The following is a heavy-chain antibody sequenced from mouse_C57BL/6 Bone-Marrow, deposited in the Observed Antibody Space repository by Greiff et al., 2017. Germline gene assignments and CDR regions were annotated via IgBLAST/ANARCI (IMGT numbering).Heavy chain of an antibody. CDR2: ISYDGSN. D-gene: IGHD1-1*01. CDR3: AREEAYGSSAY. J-gene: IGHJ3*01. CDR1: GYSITSGYY. V-gene: IGHV3-6*01. Sequence: ESGPGLVKPSQSLSLTCSVTGYSITSGYYWNWIRQFPGNKLEWMGYISYDGSNNYNPSLKNRISITRDTSKNQFFLKLNSVTTEDTATYYCAREEAYGSSAYWGQGTLVTVSA.